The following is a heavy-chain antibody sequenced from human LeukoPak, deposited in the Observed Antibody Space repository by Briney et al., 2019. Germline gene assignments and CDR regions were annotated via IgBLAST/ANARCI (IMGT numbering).Heavy chain of an antibody. D-gene: IGHD2-2*01. V-gene: IGHV1-18*01. CDR2: ISAYNGNT. Sequence: GASVKVSCKASGYTFTGYGISWVRQAPGQGLEWMGWISAYNGNTNYAQKLQGRVTMTTDTSTSTAYMELRSLRSDDTAVYYCARVRGYCSSTSCYAPLFDYWGQGTLVTVSS. CDR1: GYTFTGYG. J-gene: IGHJ4*02. CDR3: ARVRGYCSSTSCYAPLFDY.